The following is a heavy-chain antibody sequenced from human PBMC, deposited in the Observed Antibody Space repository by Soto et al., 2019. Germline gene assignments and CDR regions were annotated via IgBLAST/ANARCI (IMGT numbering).Heavy chain of an antibody. CDR1: GGSISSGGYS. CDR3: GRGDYAWGYYYDMDV. J-gene: IGHJ6*02. D-gene: IGHD2-2*01. CDR2: IYHSGST. V-gene: IGHV4-30-2*01. Sequence: PSETLSLTCAVSGGSISSGGYSWSWIRQPPGKGLEWIGYIYHSGSTYYNPSLKSRVTISVDRSKNQFSLKLSSVTAADTAVYYCGRGDYAWGYYYDMDVWGQGTTVTVSS.